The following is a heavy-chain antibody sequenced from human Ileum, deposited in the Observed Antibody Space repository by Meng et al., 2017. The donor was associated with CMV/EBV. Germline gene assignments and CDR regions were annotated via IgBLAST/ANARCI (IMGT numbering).Heavy chain of an antibody. CDR2: INHSGST. D-gene: IGHD1-1*01. J-gene: IGHJ4*02. CDR1: GGSFSGYY. V-gene: IGHV4-34*01. Sequence: GSRRLSCAVYGGSFSGYYWSWIPQPPGKGLEWIGEINHSGSTNYNPSLKSRVTISVDTSKNQFSLKLSSVTAADTAVYYCARGRYPYYFDYWGQGTPVTVSS. CDR3: ARGRYPYYFDY.